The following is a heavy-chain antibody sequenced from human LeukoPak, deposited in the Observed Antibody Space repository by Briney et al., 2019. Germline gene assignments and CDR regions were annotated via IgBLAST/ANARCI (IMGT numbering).Heavy chain of an antibody. D-gene: IGHD3-22*01. J-gene: IGHJ3*02. V-gene: IGHV3-74*01. CDR3: ARAKDYYDSSGPDAFDI. CDR1: GFTFSSYW. Sequence: GGSLRLSCAASGFTFSSYWMHWVRQAQGKGLVWVSRINSDGSSTSYADSVKGRFTISRDNAKNTLYLQMNSLRAEDTAVYYCARAKDYYDSSGPDAFDIWGQGTMVTVSS. CDR2: INSDGSST.